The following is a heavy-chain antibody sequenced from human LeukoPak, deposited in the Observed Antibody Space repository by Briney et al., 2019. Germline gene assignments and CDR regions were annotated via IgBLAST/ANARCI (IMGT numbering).Heavy chain of an antibody. Sequence: SETLSLTCTVSGGSISSGGYYWSWIRQHPGKGLEWIGYIYYSGSTYYNPSLKSRVTISVDTSKNQFSLKLSSVTAADTAVYYCARTPDTAMVTAYFDYWGQGTLVTVSS. D-gene: IGHD5-18*01. V-gene: IGHV4-31*03. CDR3: ARTPDTAMVTAYFDY. CDR1: GGSISSGGYY. CDR2: IYYSGST. J-gene: IGHJ4*02.